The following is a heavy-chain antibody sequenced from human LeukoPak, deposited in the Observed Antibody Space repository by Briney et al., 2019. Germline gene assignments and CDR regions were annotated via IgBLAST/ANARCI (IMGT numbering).Heavy chain of an antibody. D-gene: IGHD2-8*01. CDR1: GFTFSTCA. V-gene: IGHV3-64*01. CDR3: AREVYAGNWFDP. J-gene: IGHJ5*02. CDR2: ISGNGDST. Sequence: GGSLRLSCAASGFTFSTCAMHWVRQAPGKGLEYVAAISGNGDSTYYANSVKGRFTISRDNSKNTLYLQMGSLRPEDMAVYYCAREVYAGNWFDPWGQGTLVAVSS.